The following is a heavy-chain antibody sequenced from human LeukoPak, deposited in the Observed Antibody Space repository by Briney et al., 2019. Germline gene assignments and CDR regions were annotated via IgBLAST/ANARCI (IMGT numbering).Heavy chain of an antibody. CDR3: ARVHSGSYQYYYYYYMDV. V-gene: IGHV3-7*01. Sequence: LAGGSLRLSCAASGFTFSSYGMHWVRQAPGKGLEWVANIKQDGSEKYYVDSVKGRFTISRDNANNSLYLQMNSLRAEDTAVYYCARVHSGSYQYYYYYYMDVWGKGTTVTVSS. CDR1: GFTFSSYG. J-gene: IGHJ6*03. D-gene: IGHD1-26*01. CDR2: IKQDGSEK.